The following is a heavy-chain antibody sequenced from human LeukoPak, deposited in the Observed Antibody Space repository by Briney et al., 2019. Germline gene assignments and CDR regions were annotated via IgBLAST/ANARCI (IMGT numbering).Heavy chain of an antibody. Sequence: PGGSLGLSCAASGFTFSSYWMHWVRQAPGKGLVWVSRINSDGSSTSYADSVKGRFTISRDNAKNTLYLQMNSLRAEDTAVYYCARGGITMAPDYWGQGTLVTVSS. CDR2: INSDGSST. J-gene: IGHJ4*02. CDR3: ARGGITMAPDY. CDR1: GFTFSSYW. V-gene: IGHV3-74*01. D-gene: IGHD3-10*01.